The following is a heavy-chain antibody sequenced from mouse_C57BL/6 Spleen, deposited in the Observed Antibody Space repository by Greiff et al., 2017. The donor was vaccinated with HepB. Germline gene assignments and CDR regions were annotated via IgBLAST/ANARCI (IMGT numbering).Heavy chain of an antibody. V-gene: IGHV1-81*01. Sequence: VQLQQSGAELARPGASVKLSCKASGYTFTSYGISWVKQRTGQGLEWIGEIYPRSGNTYYNEKLKGKATLTADKSSGTAYMELRSLTSEDSAVYFCARYYGSSYYYFDYWGQGTTLTVSS. J-gene: IGHJ2*01. CDR2: IYPRSGNT. D-gene: IGHD1-1*01. CDR1: GYTFTSYG. CDR3: ARYYGSSYYYFDY.